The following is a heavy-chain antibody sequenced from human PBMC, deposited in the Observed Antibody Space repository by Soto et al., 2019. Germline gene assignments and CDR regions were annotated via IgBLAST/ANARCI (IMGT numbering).Heavy chain of an antibody. CDR1: GLTFSSYE. CDR2: ISVSGTMR. CDR3: ATAGLTGTV. V-gene: IGHV3-48*03. D-gene: IGHD3-9*01. Sequence: PGGSLRLSWPPSGLTFSSYEMNWVRQAPGKGLEWVSYISVSGTMRFYADAVKGRFTISRDNTKKILYLQMNSLRAEDTALYYCATAGLTGTVWGQGTTVTVSS. J-gene: IGHJ6*02.